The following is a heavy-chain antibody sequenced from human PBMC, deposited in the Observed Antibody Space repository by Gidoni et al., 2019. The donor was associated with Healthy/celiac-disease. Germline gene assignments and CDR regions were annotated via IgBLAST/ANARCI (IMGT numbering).Heavy chain of an antibody. V-gene: IGHV1-3*01. D-gene: IGHD3-9*01. J-gene: IGHJ5*02. CDR2: INAGNGNT. CDR1: GYTFTSYA. Sequence: QVQLVQSGAEVKKPGASVKVSCKASGYTFTSYAMHWVRQAPGQRLEWMGWINAGNGNTKYSQKFQGRVTITRDTSASTAYMELSSLRSEDTAVYYCARDPRDDILTGSDNWFDPWGQGTLVTVSS. CDR3: ARDPRDDILTGSDNWFDP.